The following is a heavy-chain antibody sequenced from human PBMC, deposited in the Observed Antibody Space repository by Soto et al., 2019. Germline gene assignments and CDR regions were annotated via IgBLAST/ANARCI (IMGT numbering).Heavy chain of an antibody. CDR2: IYSSGST. CDR1: GGAIGSHY. CDR3: ARGHRFSDWFDP. J-gene: IGHJ5*02. D-gene: IGHD3-3*01. V-gene: IGHV4-4*07. Sequence: SETLSLTCTISGGAIGSHYWPWIRQPAGKGLEWIGRIYSSGSTQYNPSPQSRVTMSLDTSKNQFSLSLESVTAADTAVYYCARGHRFSDWFDPWGQGTLVTVSS.